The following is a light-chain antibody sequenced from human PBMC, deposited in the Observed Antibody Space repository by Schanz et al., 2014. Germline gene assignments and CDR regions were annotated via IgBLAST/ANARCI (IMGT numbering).Light chain of an antibody. CDR3: SSYTSSSSWV. CDR1: SSDVGDYNF. CDR2: DVS. J-gene: IGLJ2*01. Sequence: QSALTQPASVSGSPGQSITISCTGTSSDVGDYNFVSWYQQHPGKAPKVMIYDVSNRPSGISNRFSGSKSGNTASLTISGLQAEDGADYFCSSYTSSSSWVFGGGTKLTVL. V-gene: IGLV2-14*01.